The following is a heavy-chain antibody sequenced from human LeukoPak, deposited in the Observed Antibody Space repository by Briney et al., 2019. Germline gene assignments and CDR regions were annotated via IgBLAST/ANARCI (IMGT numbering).Heavy chain of an antibody. CDR3: ARVRDYGPGIGYFDY. J-gene: IGHJ4*02. CDR1: GYTFTTYG. CDR2: ISAYNGNT. V-gene: IGHV1-18*01. Sequence: ASVKVSCKASGYTFTTYGINWVRQAPGQGLEWMGWISAYNGNTNYAQKLQGRVTMTTDTSTSTAYMELRSLRSDDTAVYYCARVRDYGPGIGYFDYWGQGTLVTVSS. D-gene: IGHD3-10*01.